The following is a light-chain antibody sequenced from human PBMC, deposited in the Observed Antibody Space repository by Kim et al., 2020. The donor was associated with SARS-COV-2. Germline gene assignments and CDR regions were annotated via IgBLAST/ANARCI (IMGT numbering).Light chain of an antibody. Sequence: QSALTQPRSVSGSPGQSVAISCTGTSSDVGGYNYVSWYQQHPGKAPKFMIYDVSKRPSGVPDRFSGSKSGNTASLTISGLQAEDEADYYCCSYAGSSWVFGGGTKVTVL. V-gene: IGLV2-11*01. J-gene: IGLJ3*02. CDR1: SSDVGGYNY. CDR2: DVS. CDR3: CSYAGSSWV.